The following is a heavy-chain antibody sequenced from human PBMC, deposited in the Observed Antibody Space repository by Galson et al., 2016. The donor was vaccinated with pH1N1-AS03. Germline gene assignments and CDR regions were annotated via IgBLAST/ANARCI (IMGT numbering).Heavy chain of an antibody. J-gene: IGHJ4*02. CDR2: TSYDGGDK. CDR3: ARGKRDGYNLGAVEY. D-gene: IGHD5-24*01. V-gene: IGHV3-30-3*01. Sequence: SLRLSCAASGFTFSTHTMHWVRQAPGKGLEWVAATSYDGGDKFYADSVKGRFTISRDNSKNTLYLQMNSLRAEDTAVYYCARGKRDGYNLGAVEYWGQGTQVTVPS. CDR1: GFTFSTHT.